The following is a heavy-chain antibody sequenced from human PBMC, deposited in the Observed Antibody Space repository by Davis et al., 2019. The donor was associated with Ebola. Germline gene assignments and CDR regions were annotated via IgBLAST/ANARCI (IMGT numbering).Heavy chain of an antibody. CDR3: ARGRRYSYGPPSY. J-gene: IGHJ4*02. CDR1: GASFSGYY. V-gene: IGHV4-34*01. D-gene: IGHD5-18*01. Sequence: SETLSLTCAVYGASFSGYYWSWIRQPPGKGLEWIGEINHRGSTNYNPSLKSRVTISVDTSMNQFSLKLSSVTAADTAVYYCARGRRYSYGPPSYWGQGTLVTVSS. CDR2: INHRGST.